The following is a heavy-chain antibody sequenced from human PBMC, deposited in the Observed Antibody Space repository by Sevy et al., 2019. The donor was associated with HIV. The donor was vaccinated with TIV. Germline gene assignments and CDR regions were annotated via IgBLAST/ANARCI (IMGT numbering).Heavy chain of an antibody. V-gene: IGHV1-18*01. CDR3: ARVVMSSSWPCFDY. D-gene: IGHD6-13*01. CDR1: GYTFTTYA. CDR2: SSVNNGNR. Sequence: ASVKVSCKASGYTFTTYAITWVRQAPGEGREWMGWSSVNNGNRNYAQKVQDRVTMTTDTSTNTAYMELRSLRSDDTAMYYCARVVMSSSWPCFDYWGQGTLVTVSS. J-gene: IGHJ4*02.